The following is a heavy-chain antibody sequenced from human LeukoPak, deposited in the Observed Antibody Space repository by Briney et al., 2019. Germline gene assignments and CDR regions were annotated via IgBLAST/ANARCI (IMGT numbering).Heavy chain of an antibody. J-gene: IGHJ4*02. D-gene: IGHD3-22*01. V-gene: IGHV3-53*01. CDR1: GFTVSNNY. CDR3: ARDLKHYYDSSGSG. Sequence: GGSLRLSCAASGFTVSNNYMNWVRQAPGKGLEWVSVIYSGGNTYYADSVKGRFTISRDNSKNTLYLQMNSLRAEDTAMYYCARDLKHYYDSSGSGWGQGTLVTVSS. CDR2: IYSGGNT.